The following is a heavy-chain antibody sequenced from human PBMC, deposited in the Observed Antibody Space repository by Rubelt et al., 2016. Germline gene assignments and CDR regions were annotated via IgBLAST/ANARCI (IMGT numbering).Heavy chain of an antibody. J-gene: IGHJ5*02. V-gene: IGHV4-34*01. Sequence: QVQLQQWGAGLLKPSETLSLTCAVYGGSFSGYYWSWIRQPPGTGLEWNGEISHSGSTNYNPSLKSRVTMTVATPKNQFSLKLGCVTAADTAVYYCARGLARAAAAPRRLWFDPWGQGTLVTVSS. CDR2: ISHSGST. D-gene: IGHD6-13*01. CDR1: GGSFSGYY. CDR3: ARGLARAAAAPRRLWFDP.